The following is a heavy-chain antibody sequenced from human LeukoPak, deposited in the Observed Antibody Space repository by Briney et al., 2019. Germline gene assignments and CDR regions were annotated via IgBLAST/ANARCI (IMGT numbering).Heavy chain of an antibody. CDR1: GGSISSGSYY. Sequence: PSQTLSLTCTVSGGSISSGSYYWNWIRQPAGKGLEWIGRIYASGITNYHPSLKSRVAISVDTSKNQFSLRLSYVTAADTAVYYCARAAAQYSSSWYIDYWGQGTLVTVSS. CDR3: ARAAAQYSSSWYIDY. CDR2: IYASGIT. V-gene: IGHV4-61*02. J-gene: IGHJ4*02. D-gene: IGHD6-13*01.